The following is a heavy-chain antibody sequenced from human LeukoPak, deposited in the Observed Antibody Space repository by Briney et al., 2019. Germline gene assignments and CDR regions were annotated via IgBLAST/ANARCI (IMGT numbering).Heavy chain of an antibody. CDR3: ARQGKGWFGAPRNWFDP. CDR1: GGSISSSSYY. Sequence: SETLSLTCTVSGGSISSSSYYWGWIRQPPGKGLEWIGSIYYSGSTYYNPSLKSRVTISVDTSKNQFSLKLSSVTAADTAVYYCARQGKGWFGAPRNWFDPWGQGTLVTVSS. V-gene: IGHV4-39*01. CDR2: IYYSGST. D-gene: IGHD3-10*01. J-gene: IGHJ5*02.